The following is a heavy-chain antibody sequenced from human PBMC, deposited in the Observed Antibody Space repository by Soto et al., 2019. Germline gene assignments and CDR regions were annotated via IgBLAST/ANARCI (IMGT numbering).Heavy chain of an antibody. CDR3: ARFLGPGAFDI. J-gene: IGHJ3*02. CDR1: GGSISSYY. V-gene: IGHV4-59*08. D-gene: IGHD3-3*01. Sequence: SETLSLTCTVSGGSISSYYWSWIRQPPGKGLEWIGYIYYSGSTNYNPSLKSRVTISVDTSKNQFSLKLSSVTAADTVVYYCARFLGPGAFDIWGQGTMVTVSS. CDR2: IYYSGST.